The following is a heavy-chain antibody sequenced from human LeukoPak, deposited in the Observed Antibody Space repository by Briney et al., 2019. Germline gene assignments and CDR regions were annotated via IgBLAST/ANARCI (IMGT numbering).Heavy chain of an antibody. CDR2: IKQDGSEK. CDR1: GFTFSSYW. V-gene: IGHV3-7*01. D-gene: IGHD6-6*01. J-gene: IGHJ4*02. CDR3: ARPSIAAPALYYFDY. Sequence: PEGSLRLSCAASGFTFSSYWMSWVRQAPGKGQEWVADIKQDGSEKYYVDSVKGRFTISRDNAKNSLYLQMTSLRAEDTAVYYCARPSIAAPALYYFDYWGQGTLVTVSS.